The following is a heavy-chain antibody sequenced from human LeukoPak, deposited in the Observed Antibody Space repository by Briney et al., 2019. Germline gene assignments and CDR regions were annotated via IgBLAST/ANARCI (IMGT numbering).Heavy chain of an antibody. Sequence: GASVKVSCTASGYTFTSYYMHWVRQAPGQGLEWMGIINPSGGSTSYAQKFQGRVTMTRDTSTSTVYMELSSLRSEDTAVYYCAREGSGRYFDYWGQGTLVTVSS. J-gene: IGHJ4*02. V-gene: IGHV1-46*01. CDR1: GYTFTSYY. CDR2: INPSGGST. D-gene: IGHD3-10*01. CDR3: AREGSGRYFDY.